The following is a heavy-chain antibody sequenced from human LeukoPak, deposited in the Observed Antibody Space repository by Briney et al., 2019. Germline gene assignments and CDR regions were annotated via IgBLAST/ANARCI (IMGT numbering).Heavy chain of an antibody. V-gene: IGHV1-2*02. J-gene: IGHJ4*02. CDR3: ARPAGGDNYFDY. D-gene: IGHD2-2*01. Sequence: GASVNGSCKASGYTFTGYYMHWVRQAPGQRLEWMGWINPNSGGTNYAQKFQSRVTMTRDMSISTAYMELSRLRSDDTAVYYCARPAGGDNYFDYWGQGTLVTVSS. CDR1: GYTFTGYY. CDR2: INPNSGGT.